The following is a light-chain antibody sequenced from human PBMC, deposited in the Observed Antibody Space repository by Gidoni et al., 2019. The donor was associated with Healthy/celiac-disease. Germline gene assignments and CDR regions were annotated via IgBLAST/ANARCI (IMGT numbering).Light chain of an antibody. CDR3: MQGTQVT. CDR1: QSVVYMDGNTY. Sequence: DVGMTQSPLALPVTLGQPASNSCRSSQSVVYMDGNTYVNWFQQRPGQSPRRLIYMVSNRYSGVPDRFCGSGSGTYFTLKISRVEAEDVAVYYCMQGTQVTFGPGTKVDI. CDR2: MVS. V-gene: IGKV2-30*01. J-gene: IGKJ3*01.